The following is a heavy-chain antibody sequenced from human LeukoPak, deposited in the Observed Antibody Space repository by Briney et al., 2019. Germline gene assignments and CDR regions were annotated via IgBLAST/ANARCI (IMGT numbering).Heavy chain of an antibody. CDR2: INSDGSST. CDR1: GFTFSSYW. D-gene: IGHD5-18*01. V-gene: IGHV3-74*01. J-gene: IGHJ6*03. Sequence: PGGSLRLSCAASGFTFSSYWMHWVRQAPGKGLVWVSRINSDGSSTSHADSVKGRFTISRDNAKNTLYLQMNSLRAEDTAVYYCARARSGYSYGLRETHYYYYYMDVWGKGTTVTVSS. CDR3: ARARSGYSYGLRETHYYYYYMDV.